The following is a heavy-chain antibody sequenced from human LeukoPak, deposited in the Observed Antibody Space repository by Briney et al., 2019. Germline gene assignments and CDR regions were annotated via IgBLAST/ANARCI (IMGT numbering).Heavy chain of an antibody. D-gene: IGHD1-1*01. CDR2: ITWNSATI. J-gene: IGHJ1*01. CDR1: GFTFGNYA. V-gene: IGHV3-9*01. CDR3: AKAAESSLWYMDFHH. Sequence: GGSLRLSCAASGFTFGNYAMHWVRQVPGGGLEWVSGITWNSATIGYADSVKGRFTISRDNAKNSLYLQMNSLRAEDTALYYCAKAAESSLWYMDFHHWGQGTLVTVSS.